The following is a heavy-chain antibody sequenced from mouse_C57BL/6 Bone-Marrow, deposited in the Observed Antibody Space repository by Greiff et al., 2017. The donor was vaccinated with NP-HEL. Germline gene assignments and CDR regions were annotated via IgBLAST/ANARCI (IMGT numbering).Heavy chain of an antibody. CDR2: SRNKANDYTT. CDR1: GFTFSDFY. Sequence: EVQLVESGGGLVQSGRSLRLSCATSGFTFSDFYMEWVRQAPGKGLEWIAASRNKANDYTTEYSASVKGRFIVSRDTSQSILYLQMNALRAEDTANYYCARDAGFYGSRYPWYFDVWGTGTTVTVSS. D-gene: IGHD1-1*01. CDR3: ARDAGFYGSRYPWYFDV. V-gene: IGHV7-1*01. J-gene: IGHJ1*03.